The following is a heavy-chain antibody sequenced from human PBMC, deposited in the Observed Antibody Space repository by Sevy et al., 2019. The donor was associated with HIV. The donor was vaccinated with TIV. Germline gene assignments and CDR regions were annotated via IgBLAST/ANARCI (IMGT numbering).Heavy chain of an antibody. CDR2: IRYDGSNE. D-gene: IGHD2-8*02. CDR3: AKDRKVLLVVYAIPFDVFDI. J-gene: IGHJ3*02. CDR1: GFTFSNHG. Sequence: GGSLRLSYAASGFTFSNHGMLWVRQAPGKGLEWVAFIRYDGSNEYYGDSVKGRFTISRDNSKDTLYLQMNSLRPEDTAVYFCAKDRKVLLVVYAIPFDVFDIWGHGTMVTISS. V-gene: IGHV3-30*02.